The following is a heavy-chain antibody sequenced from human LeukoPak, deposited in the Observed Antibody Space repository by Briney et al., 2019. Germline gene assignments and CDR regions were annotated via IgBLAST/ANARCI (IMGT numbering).Heavy chain of an antibody. Sequence: GSLRLSCAASGFTFSSYGMHWVRQAPGKGLEWVAFIRYDGSNKYYADSVKGRFTISRDNSKNTLYLQMNSLRAEDTAVYYCAKGLRFLEWLFDAFDYWGQGTLVTVSS. CDR3: AKGLRFLEWLFDAFDY. J-gene: IGHJ4*02. CDR2: IRYDGSNK. CDR1: GFTFSSYG. V-gene: IGHV3-30*02. D-gene: IGHD3-3*01.